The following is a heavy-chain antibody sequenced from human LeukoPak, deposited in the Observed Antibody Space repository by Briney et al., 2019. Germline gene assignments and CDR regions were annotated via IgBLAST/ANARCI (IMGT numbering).Heavy chain of an antibody. CDR1: GYTFTSYG. V-gene: IGHV1-18*01. Sequence: ASVKVSCKASGYTFTSYGISWVRQAPGQGLEWMGWISAYNGNTNYAQKLQGRVTMTTDTSTSTAYMELRSLRSDDTAVYYCARRTCSMTGSTVTTANWFDPWGQGTLVTVSS. D-gene: IGHD4-17*01. CDR3: ARRTCSMTGSTVTTANWFDP. J-gene: IGHJ5*02. CDR2: ISAYNGNT.